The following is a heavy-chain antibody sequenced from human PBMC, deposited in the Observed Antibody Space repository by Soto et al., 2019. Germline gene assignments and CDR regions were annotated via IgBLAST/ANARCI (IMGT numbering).Heavy chain of an antibody. CDR2: IWYDGSNK. CDR1: GFTFSSYG. D-gene: IGHD1-26*01. J-gene: IGHJ4*02. CDR3: AREFLQWELLGFDY. Sequence: GGSLRLSCAASGFTFSSYGMHWVRQAPGKGLEWVAVIWYDGSNKYYADSVKGRFTISRDNSKNTLYLQMNSLRAEDTAVYYCAREFLQWELLGFDYGGQGTLVTVSS. V-gene: IGHV3-33*01.